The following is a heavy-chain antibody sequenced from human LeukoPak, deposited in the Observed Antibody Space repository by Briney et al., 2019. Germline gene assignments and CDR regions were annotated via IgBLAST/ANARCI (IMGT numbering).Heavy chain of an antibody. J-gene: IGHJ6*03. CDR1: GGSISSYY. CDR3: ARDAKPVPAAIPPYMDV. D-gene: IGHD2-2*01. Sequence: SETLSLTCTVSGGSISSYYWSWIRQPPGQGLEWIGYIYYSGSANYHPSLKSRVTISVDTSKNRFSLRLSSVTAADTAVYYCARDAKPVPAAIPPYMDVWGKGTTVTVSS. V-gene: IGHV4-59*01. CDR2: IYYSGSA.